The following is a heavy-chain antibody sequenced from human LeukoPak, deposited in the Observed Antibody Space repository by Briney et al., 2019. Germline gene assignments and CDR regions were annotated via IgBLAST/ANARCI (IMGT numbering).Heavy chain of an antibody. CDR3: ARGIRYSSSFFSWFDP. J-gene: IGHJ5*02. Sequence: SETLSLTCTVSGYSISSGYYWSWIRQPPGKGLEWIGEINHSGSTNYNPSLKSRVTISVDTSKNQFSLKLSSVTAADTAVYYCARGIRYSSSFFSWFDPWGQGTLVTVSS. CDR1: GYSISSGYY. V-gene: IGHV4-38-2*02. CDR2: INHSGST. D-gene: IGHD6-6*01.